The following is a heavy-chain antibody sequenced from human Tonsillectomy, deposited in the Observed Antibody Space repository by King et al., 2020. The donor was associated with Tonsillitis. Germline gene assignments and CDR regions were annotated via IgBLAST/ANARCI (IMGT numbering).Heavy chain of an antibody. D-gene: IGHD4-11*01. J-gene: IGHJ6*02. Sequence: VQLVESGGGLVQPGRSLRLSCAASGFTFDDYAMHWVRQAPGKGLEWDSGISWNSGSIGYADSVKGRFTISRDNAKNSLYLQMNSLRAEDTALYYCAKDIGIASMTTVTLFYYYGMDVWGQGTTVTVSS. CDR3: AKDIGIASMTTVTLFYYYGMDV. CDR1: GFTFDDYA. V-gene: IGHV3-9*01. CDR2: ISWNSGSI.